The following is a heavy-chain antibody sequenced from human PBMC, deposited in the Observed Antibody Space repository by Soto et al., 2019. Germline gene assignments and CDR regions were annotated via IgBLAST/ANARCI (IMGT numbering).Heavy chain of an antibody. V-gene: IGHV1-69*06. Sequence: ASVKVSCKASGGTFSSYAISWVRQAPRQGLEWMGGIIPIFGTANYAQKFQGRVTITADKSTSTAYMELSSLRSEDTAVYYCARSRLWANFDYWGQGTLVTVSS. CDR1: GGTFSSYA. J-gene: IGHJ4*02. CDR2: IIPIFGTA. D-gene: IGHD3-16*01. CDR3: ARSRLWANFDY.